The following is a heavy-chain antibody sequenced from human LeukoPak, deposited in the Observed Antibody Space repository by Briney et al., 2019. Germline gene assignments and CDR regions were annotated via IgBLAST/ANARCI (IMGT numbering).Heavy chain of an antibody. CDR2: INHSGST. D-gene: IGHD6-6*01. Sequence: SENLSLTCAVYGGSFSGYYWSWIRQPPGKGLEWIGEINHSGSTNYNPSLKSRVTISVDTSKNQFSLKLSSVTAADTAVYYCARHFPSIAALDAFDIWGQGTMVTVSS. J-gene: IGHJ3*02. V-gene: IGHV4-34*01. CDR3: ARHFPSIAALDAFDI. CDR1: GGSFSGYY.